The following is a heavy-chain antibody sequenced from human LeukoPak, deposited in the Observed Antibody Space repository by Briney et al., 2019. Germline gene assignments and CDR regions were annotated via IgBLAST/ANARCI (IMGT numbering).Heavy chain of an antibody. CDR1: GGSVSSGGYY. D-gene: IGHD2-2*01. J-gene: IGHJ5*02. Sequence: SETLSLTCTVSGGSVSSGGYYWSWIRQTPGTGLGWLSYIYYSGSTNYNPSLKSRVTISLDASRNQFSLRLSSVTAADTAVYYCASLFCTRTSCFFLDPWGQGTLVTVSS. CDR3: ASLFCTRTSCFFLDP. CDR2: IYYSGST. V-gene: IGHV4-61*08.